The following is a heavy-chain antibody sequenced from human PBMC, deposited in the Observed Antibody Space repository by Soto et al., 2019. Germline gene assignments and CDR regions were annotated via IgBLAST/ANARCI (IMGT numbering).Heavy chain of an antibody. V-gene: IGHV1-3*01. Sequence: ASVKVSCKASGYTFTSYAMHWVRQAPGQRLEWMGWINAGNGNTKYSQKFQGRVTITRDTSASTAYMELSSLRSEDTAVYYCARDLMGYCSGGSCYHSKIFDYWGQGTLVTVSS. CDR3: ARDLMGYCSGGSCYHSKIFDY. CDR2: INAGNGNT. CDR1: GYTFTSYA. D-gene: IGHD2-15*01. J-gene: IGHJ4*02.